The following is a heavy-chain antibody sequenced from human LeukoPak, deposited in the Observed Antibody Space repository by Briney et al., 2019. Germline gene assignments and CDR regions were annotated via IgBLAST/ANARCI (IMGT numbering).Heavy chain of an antibody. J-gene: IGHJ6*03. Sequence: ASVKVSCKASGYTFTSYDINWVRQASGQGLEWMGWMNPNSGNTGYAQKFQGRVTITRNTSISTAYMELSSLRSEDTVVYYCARAPYGGKVVGYYYMDVWGKGTTVTVSS. D-gene: IGHD4-23*01. V-gene: IGHV1-8*03. CDR3: ARAPYGGKVVGYYYMDV. CDR1: GYTFTSYD. CDR2: MNPNSGNT.